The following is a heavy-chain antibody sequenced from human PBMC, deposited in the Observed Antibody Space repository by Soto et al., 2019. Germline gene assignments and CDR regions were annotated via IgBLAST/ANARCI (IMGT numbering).Heavy chain of an antibody. CDR1: GGSISSSSYY. D-gene: IGHD3-9*01. Sequence: SETLSLTCTVSGGSISSSSYYWGWVRQPPGKGLEWIGSVYYSGSTYYNPSLESRVTISVDKSKNQFSLKLMSLSAADTAVYYCGRLEGLATISYYFDYWGRGALVTVSS. CDR2: VYYSGST. V-gene: IGHV4-39*01. CDR3: GRLEGLATISYYFDY. J-gene: IGHJ4*02.